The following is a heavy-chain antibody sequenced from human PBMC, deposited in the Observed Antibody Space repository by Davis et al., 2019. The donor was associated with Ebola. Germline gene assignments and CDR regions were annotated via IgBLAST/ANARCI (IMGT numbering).Heavy chain of an antibody. D-gene: IGHD7-27*01. CDR2: IYYSGST. CDR3: ARTPGHFDY. V-gene: IGHV4-59*01. CDR1: GASISSYY. Sequence: MPSETLSLTCSVSGASISSYYWSWIRQPPGKGLEWIGYIYYSGSTNYNPSLKSRVTISVDTSKNQFSLKLTSVTAADTAVYYCARTPGHFDYWGQGALVIVSS. J-gene: IGHJ4*02.